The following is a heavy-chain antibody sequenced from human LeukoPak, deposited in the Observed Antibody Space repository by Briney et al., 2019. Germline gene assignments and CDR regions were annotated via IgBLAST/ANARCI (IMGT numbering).Heavy chain of an antibody. Sequence: SETLSLTCTVSGGSISSSSYYWGWIRQPPGKGLEWIGSIYYSGSTYYNPSLKSRVTISVDTSKNQFSLKLSSVTAADTAVYYCAFKGDYDFWSGYSSHYYFDYWGQGTLVTVSS. CDR3: AFKGDYDFWSGYSSHYYFDY. CDR2: IYYSGST. D-gene: IGHD3-3*01. J-gene: IGHJ4*02. V-gene: IGHV4-39*01. CDR1: GGSISSSSYY.